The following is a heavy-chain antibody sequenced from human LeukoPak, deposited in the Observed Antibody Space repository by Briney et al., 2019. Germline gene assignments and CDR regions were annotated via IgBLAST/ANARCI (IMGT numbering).Heavy chain of an antibody. CDR2: ISSSSSYI. CDR3: ARDYSRIGYSSGCHGF. CDR1: GFTFSSYN. D-gene: IGHD6-19*01. Sequence: GGSLRLSCAASGFTFSSYNMNWVRQAPGKGLEWVSSISSSSSYIYYADSVKGRFTISRDNAKNSLYLQMNSLRAEDTAVYYCARDYSRIGYSSGCHGFWGQGTMVTVSS. V-gene: IGHV3-21*01. J-gene: IGHJ3*01.